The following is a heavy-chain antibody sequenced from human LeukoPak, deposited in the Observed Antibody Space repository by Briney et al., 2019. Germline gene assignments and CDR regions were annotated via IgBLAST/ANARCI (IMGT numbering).Heavy chain of an antibody. CDR2: IYYSGST. Sequence: PSETLSLTCTVSGGSISSNSYYWGWIRQSPGKGLEWIGSIYYSGSTYYKPSLKSRLTISVDTSKNHFSLKLSSVTAADTAVYYCARNRYYYGSRNYGVPTWLVPWGQGTLVLVSS. CDR3: ARNRYYYGSRNYGVPTWLVP. J-gene: IGHJ5*02. CDR1: GGSISSNSYY. D-gene: IGHD3-10*01. V-gene: IGHV4-39*02.